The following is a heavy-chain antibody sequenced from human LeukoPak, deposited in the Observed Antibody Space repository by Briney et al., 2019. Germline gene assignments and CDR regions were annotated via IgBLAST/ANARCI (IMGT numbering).Heavy chain of an antibody. J-gene: IGHJ6*02. CDR3: AKAYSSSYVGSLDV. Sequence: GGSLRLSCAASGFTFSSYAMSWVRQAPGKGLEWVSAISGSGGSTYYADSVKGRFTISRDNSKNSLYLQMNSLRSDDTALYYCAKAYSSSYVGSLDVWGQGTTVTVAS. V-gene: IGHV3-23*01. D-gene: IGHD6-6*01. CDR1: GFTFSSYA. CDR2: ISGSGGST.